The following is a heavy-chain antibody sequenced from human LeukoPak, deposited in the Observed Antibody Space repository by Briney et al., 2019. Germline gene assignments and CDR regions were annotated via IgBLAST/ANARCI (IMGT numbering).Heavy chain of an antibody. CDR2: ISGDGGST. CDR3: AKDIDPFWERYFDY. D-gene: IGHD3-10*01. V-gene: IGHV3-43*02. Sequence: GGALRLSCAASGFTFDDYAMHWVRQAPGKGLEWVSLISGDGGSTYYADSVKGRFTISRDNSKNSLYLQMNRLRIEDTALYYCAKDIDPFWERYFDYWGQGTLVTVSS. J-gene: IGHJ4*02. CDR1: GFTFDDYA.